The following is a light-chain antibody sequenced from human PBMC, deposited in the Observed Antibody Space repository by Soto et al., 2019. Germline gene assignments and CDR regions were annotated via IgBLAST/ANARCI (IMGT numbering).Light chain of an antibody. J-gene: IGKJ1*01. Sequence: DIQMTQSPSTLSASVGDRVTITCLASQSIGDSLAWYQQKPGKAPYLLISDVSSLERGDPSRFSGSGSGTEFTLTISSMQPDDFATFYCQQYNGYSRTFGQGTKVDI. V-gene: IGKV1-5*01. CDR1: QSIGDS. CDR2: DVS. CDR3: QQYNGYSRT.